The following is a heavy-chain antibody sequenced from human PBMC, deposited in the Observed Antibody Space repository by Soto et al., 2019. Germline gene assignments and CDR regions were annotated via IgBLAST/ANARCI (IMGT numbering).Heavy chain of an antibody. CDR2: IYHSGYA. J-gene: IGHJ4*02. Sequence: SETLSLTCAVSGYSISNGYYWGWIRQPPGKGLEWIGSIYHSGYAYYNPSLKSRVTMSVDTSKNQFSLKLSSVTAVDTAVYYCARTEGSSWYYFDYWGQGTLVTVSS. CDR1: GYSISNGYY. CDR3: ARTEGSSWYYFDY. V-gene: IGHV4-38-2*01. D-gene: IGHD6-13*01.